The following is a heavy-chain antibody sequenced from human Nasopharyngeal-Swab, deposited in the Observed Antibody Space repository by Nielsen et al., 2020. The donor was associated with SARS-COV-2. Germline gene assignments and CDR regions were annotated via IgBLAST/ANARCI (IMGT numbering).Heavy chain of an antibody. V-gene: IGHV3-30-3*01. CDR2: ISYDGSNK. J-gene: IGHJ3*02. CDR3: ARASLSGSSTGRRAFDI. Sequence: GGSLRLSCAASGFTFSSYAMHWVRQAPGKGLEWVAVISYDGSNKYYADSVKGRLTISRDNAKNSLYLQMNSLRAEDTAVYYCARASLSGSSTGRRAFDIWGQGTMVTVSS. D-gene: IGHD1-26*01. CDR1: GFTFSSYA.